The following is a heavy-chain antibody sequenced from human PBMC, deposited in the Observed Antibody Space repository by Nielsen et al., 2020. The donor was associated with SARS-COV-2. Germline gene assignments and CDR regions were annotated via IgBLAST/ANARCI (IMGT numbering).Heavy chain of an antibody. J-gene: IGHJ4*02. CDR2: ISSSSSTI. D-gene: IGHD3-3*01. CDR3: TTDPRVTIFGVVIISGDY. V-gene: IGHV3-48*01. CDR1: GFTFSSYS. Sequence: GESLKISCAASGFTFSSYSMNWVRQAPGKGLEWVSYISSSSSTIYYADSVKGRFTISRDNAKNSLYLQMNSLKTEDTAVYYCTTDPRVTIFGVVIISGDYWGQGTLVTVSS.